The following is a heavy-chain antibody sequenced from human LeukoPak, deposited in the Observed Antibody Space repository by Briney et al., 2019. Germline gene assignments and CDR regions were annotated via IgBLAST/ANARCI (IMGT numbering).Heavy chain of an antibody. CDR1: GDSISTYD. D-gene: IGHD3-22*01. J-gene: IGHJ4*02. V-gene: IGHV4-59*01. CDR3: ARGTPISYSDSSGYHKTKYFDY. Sequence: SETLSLTCTVSGDSISTYDWSWIRQPPGKGLEWIGYIYYSGSTNYNPSLKSRVTISVDTSKNQFSLKLSSVTAADTAVYYCARGTPISYSDSSGYHKTKYFDYWGQGTLVTVSS. CDR2: IYYSGST.